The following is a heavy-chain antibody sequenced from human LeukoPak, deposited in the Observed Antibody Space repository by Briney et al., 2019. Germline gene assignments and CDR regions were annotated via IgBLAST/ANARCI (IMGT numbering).Heavy chain of an antibody. Sequence: PGGSLRLSCAASGFSFTNHAMSWVRQAPGKGLEWVSYISSSGSTTHYADSVKGRFTISRDNAKKSLYLQMNSLRAEDTAVYYCARDNYDSSGYYFDWGQGTLVTVSS. D-gene: IGHD3-22*01. CDR2: ISSSGSTT. CDR1: GFSFTNHA. V-gene: IGHV3-48*04. CDR3: ARDNYDSSGYYFD. J-gene: IGHJ4*02.